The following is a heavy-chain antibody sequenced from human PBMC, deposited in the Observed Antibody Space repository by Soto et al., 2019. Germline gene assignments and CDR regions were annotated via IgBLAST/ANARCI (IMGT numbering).Heavy chain of an antibody. CDR2: IKSKTDGGTT. J-gene: IGHJ3*02. CDR1: GFTFSNAC. CDR3: NKDLQEQWLVQFGAFDI. D-gene: IGHD6-19*01. Sequence: GSLRLSCAASGFTFSNACMSWVRQGPGKGLEWVGRIKSKTDGGTTDYSAPVKGRFTISRDDSKNTLYLQMNSLKTEDTAVYYCNKDLQEQWLVQFGAFDIWGQGTMVTVSS. V-gene: IGHV3-15*01.